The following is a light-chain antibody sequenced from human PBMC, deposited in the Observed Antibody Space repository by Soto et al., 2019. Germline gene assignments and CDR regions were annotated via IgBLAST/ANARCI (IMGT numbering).Light chain of an antibody. CDR1: SSNIGAGYD. CDR2: GNS. Sequence: QSALTQPPSVSGAPGQRVTISCTGSSSNIGAGYDVHWYQQLPGTAPKLLIYGNSNRPSGVPDRFSGSKSGTSASLAITGFQAEDEADYYCQSYDSSLSAHVFGTGTKVTVL. V-gene: IGLV1-40*01. CDR3: QSYDSSLSAHV. J-gene: IGLJ1*01.